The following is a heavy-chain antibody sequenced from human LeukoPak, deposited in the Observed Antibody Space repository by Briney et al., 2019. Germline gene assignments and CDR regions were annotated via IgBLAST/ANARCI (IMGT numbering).Heavy chain of an antibody. CDR2: IIPIFGTA. Sequence: ASVKVSCKASGGTFSSYAISWVRQAPGQGLEWMGGIIPIFGTANYAQKFQSRVTITADESTSTAYMELSSLRSEDTAVYYCARHQYQLPFDYWGQGTLVTVSS. V-gene: IGHV1-69*13. CDR1: GGTFSSYA. CDR3: ARHQYQLPFDY. J-gene: IGHJ4*02. D-gene: IGHD2-2*01.